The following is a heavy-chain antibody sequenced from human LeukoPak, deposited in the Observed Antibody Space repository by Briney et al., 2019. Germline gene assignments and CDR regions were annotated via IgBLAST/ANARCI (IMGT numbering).Heavy chain of an antibody. V-gene: IGHV3-74*01. CDR2: IKSDGSST. CDR1: GFTFSSYW. CDR3: ATDLDYGGYSHFDF. Sequence: TGGSLRLSCAASGFTFSSYWMHRVRQAPGKGLVWVSRIKSDGSSTRYADSVKGRFTISRDNAKNTLWLQINSLRAEDTAVYYCATDLDYGGYSHFDFWGQGTLVTVSS. J-gene: IGHJ4*02. D-gene: IGHD4-23*01.